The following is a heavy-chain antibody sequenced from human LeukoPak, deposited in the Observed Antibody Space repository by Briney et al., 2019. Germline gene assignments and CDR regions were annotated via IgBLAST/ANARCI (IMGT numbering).Heavy chain of an antibody. CDR2: IYPGDSDT. CDR1: GYRFTSYW. V-gene: IGHV5-51*01. CDR3: ARAGIVGATRNYFDF. J-gene: IGHJ4*02. Sequence: GESLKVSYKGSGYRFTSYWIGWVRQMPGKGLEWMGIIYPGDSDTRYSPSFQGQVTISADKSISTAYLQWSTLTASDTAMYYCARAGIVGATRNYFDFWGQGTLVTVSS. D-gene: IGHD1-26*01.